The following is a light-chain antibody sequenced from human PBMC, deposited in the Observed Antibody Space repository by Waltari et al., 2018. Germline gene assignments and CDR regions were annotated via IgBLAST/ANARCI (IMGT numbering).Light chain of an antibody. CDR3: QQYDNLPLT. J-gene: IGKJ3*01. CDR2: DAS. Sequence: DFKMTQSPSSLSASVGDRVTITCQASQDISNYLNWYQQKPGKAPKLLIYDASNLETGVPSRFSGSGSGTDFTFTISSLQPEDIATYYCQQYDNLPLTFGPGTKVNI. V-gene: IGKV1-33*01. CDR1: QDISNY.